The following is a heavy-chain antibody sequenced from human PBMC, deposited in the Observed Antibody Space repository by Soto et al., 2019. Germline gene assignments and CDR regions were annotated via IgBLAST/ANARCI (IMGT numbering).Heavy chain of an antibody. J-gene: IGHJ4*02. CDR3: ARGGYYYGSGSYDY. CDR1: GYTFNTYG. CDR2: ISPYNSNP. D-gene: IGHD3-10*01. V-gene: IGHV1-18*01. Sequence: ASVKVSCKASGYTFNTYGISWVRQAPGQGLEWMGWISPYNSNPNYAQKFHGRVTVTIDTSTSTAYMELSSLRSEDTAVYYCARGGYYYGSGSYDYWGQGTLVTVSS.